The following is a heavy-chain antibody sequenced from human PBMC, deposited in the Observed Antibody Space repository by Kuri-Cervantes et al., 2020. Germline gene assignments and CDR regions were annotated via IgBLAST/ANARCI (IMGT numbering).Heavy chain of an antibody. D-gene: IGHD2-15*01. CDR3: ARSLLARFSTRGRAFDI. Sequence: GGSLRPSCTSSGFTFGDYTMTWVRQAPGKGLEWVSYISSSGSTIYYADSVKGRFTISRDNAKNSLYLQMNSLRAEDTAVYYCARSLLARFSTRGRAFDIWGQGTMVTVSS. J-gene: IGHJ3*02. CDR2: ISSSGSTI. V-gene: IGHV3-11*04. CDR1: GFTFGDYT.